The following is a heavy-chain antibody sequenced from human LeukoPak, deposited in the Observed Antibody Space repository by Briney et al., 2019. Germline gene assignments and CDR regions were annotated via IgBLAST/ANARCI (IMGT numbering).Heavy chain of an antibody. CDR3: ARGVSSSWQFNWFDP. Sequence: PSETLSLTCTVSGGSISSYYWSRIRQHPGKGLEWIGYIYYSGSTYYNPSLKSRVTISVDTSKNQFSLKLSSVTAADTAVYYCARGVSSSWQFNWFDPWGQGTLVTVSS. D-gene: IGHD6-13*01. V-gene: IGHV4-59*06. CDR1: GGSISSYY. CDR2: IYYSGST. J-gene: IGHJ5*02.